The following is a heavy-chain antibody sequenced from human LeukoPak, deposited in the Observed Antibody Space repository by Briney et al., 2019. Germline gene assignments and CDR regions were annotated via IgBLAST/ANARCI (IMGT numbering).Heavy chain of an antibody. Sequence: SETLSLTCTVSGGSISNYYWSWIRQPPGKGLEWIGYIYYSGSTNYNPSLKSRVTISVDTSKNQFSLKLNSVTAADTAVYYCARGSREWTAVAEFDYWGQGTLVTVSS. D-gene: IGHD4-17*01. CDR3: ARGSREWTAVAEFDY. CDR2: IYYSGST. V-gene: IGHV4-59*01. CDR1: GGSISNYY. J-gene: IGHJ4*02.